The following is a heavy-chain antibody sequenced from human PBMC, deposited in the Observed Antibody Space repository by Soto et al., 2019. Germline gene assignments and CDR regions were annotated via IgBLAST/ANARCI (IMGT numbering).Heavy chain of an antibody. CDR3: ARVATMSGVNRPLFFFDL. CDR1: GFNFKIYG. Sequence: GGSLRLSCSASGFNFKIYGMTWVRQAPGKGLEWISDISTLGTTIHYADSVRDRYTISRDNPHNTVYLHLTSLRDEDTAVYYCARVATMSGVNRPLFFFDLSGEGTNVPV. V-gene: IGHV3-48*03. D-gene: IGHD2-21*01. J-gene: IGHJ4*02. CDR2: ISTLGTTI.